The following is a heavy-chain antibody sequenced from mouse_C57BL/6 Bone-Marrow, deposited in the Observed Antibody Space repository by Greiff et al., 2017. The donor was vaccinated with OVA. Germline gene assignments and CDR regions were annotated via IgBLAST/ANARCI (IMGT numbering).Heavy chain of an antibody. CDR2: IDPNSGGT. Sequence: QVQLQQPGAELVKPGASVKLSCKASGYTFTSYWMHWVKQRPGRGLEWIGRIDPNSGGTKYNEKFKSKATLTVDKPSSTAYMQLSSPTSEDTAMYYCARHVLRAMDYWGQGTSVTVSS. D-gene: IGHD1-1*01. CDR1: GYTFTSYW. CDR3: ARHVLRAMDY. V-gene: IGHV1-62-3*01. J-gene: IGHJ4*01.